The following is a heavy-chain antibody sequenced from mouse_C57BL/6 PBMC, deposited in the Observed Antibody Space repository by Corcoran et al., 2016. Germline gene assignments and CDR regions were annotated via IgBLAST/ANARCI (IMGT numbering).Heavy chain of an antibody. V-gene: IGHV1-80*01. CDR3: ARVPYYYGSSYDYFDD. CDR2: IYPGDGDT. D-gene: IGHD1-1*01. Sequence: QVQLQQSGAELVKPGASVKISCKASGYAFGSYWMNWVKQRPGKGLEWIGQIYPGDGDTNYNGKFKGKATLTADKSSSTAYMQLSSLTYEDSAVYFWARVPYYYGSSYDYFDDWGQGTTLTVSS. CDR1: GYAFGSYW. J-gene: IGHJ2*01.